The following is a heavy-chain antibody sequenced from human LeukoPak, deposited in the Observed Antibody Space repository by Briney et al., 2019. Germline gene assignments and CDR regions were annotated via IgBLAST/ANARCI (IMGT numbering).Heavy chain of an antibody. D-gene: IGHD5-12*01. CDR1: GYTFTGYG. CDR3: ARDLHSGYDFGY. Sequence: ASVKVSCKASGYTFTGYGISWVRQAPGQGLEWMGWISAYSGNTNYAQKVRGRVTMTTDTFTSTAYMELRSLRSDDTAVYYCARDLHSGYDFGYWGQGTLVTVSS. V-gene: IGHV1-18*01. J-gene: IGHJ4*02. CDR2: ISAYSGNT.